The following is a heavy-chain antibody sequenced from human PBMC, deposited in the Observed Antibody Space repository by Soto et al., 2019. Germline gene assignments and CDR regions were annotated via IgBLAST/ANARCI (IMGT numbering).Heavy chain of an antibody. V-gene: IGHV2-5*02. Sequence: QITLKESGPTLVRPTQTLTLTCTFSGFSLKTSGEGVGWIRQPPGKALEWLALIYWDDDKRYSPSLKSRLTITKDTSKNQVVLIMTNMDPVDTATYYCAHRELAGTTENDAFDIWGQGTMVTVSS. J-gene: IGHJ3*02. CDR3: AHRELAGTTENDAFDI. CDR2: IYWDDDK. D-gene: IGHD1-7*01. CDR1: GFSLKTSGEG.